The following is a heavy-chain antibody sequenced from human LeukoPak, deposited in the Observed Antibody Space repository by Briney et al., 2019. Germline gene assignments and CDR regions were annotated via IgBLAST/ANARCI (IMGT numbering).Heavy chain of an antibody. Sequence: SETLSLTCTVSGGSISSSSYYWGWIRQPPGKGLEWIGSIYYSGSTYYNPSLKSRVTISVDTSKNQFSLKLSSVTAADTAVYYCARGGGVSLLGSYWGQGTLVTVSS. CDR2: IYYSGST. J-gene: IGHJ4*02. V-gene: IGHV4-39*07. D-gene: IGHD1-26*01. CDR3: ARGGGVSLLGSY. CDR1: GGSISSSSYY.